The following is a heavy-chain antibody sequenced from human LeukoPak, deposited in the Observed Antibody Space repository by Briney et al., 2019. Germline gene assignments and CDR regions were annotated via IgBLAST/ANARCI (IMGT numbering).Heavy chain of an antibody. Sequence: SETLSLTCTVSGGSISSYYWSWIRQPAGKGLEWIGRIYTSGSTNYNPSLKSRVTMSVDTSKNQFSLKLSSVTAANTAVYYCARGVVVVPAARRNYYYYYYMDVWGKGTTVTVSS. D-gene: IGHD2-2*01. CDR3: ARGVVVVPAARRNYYYYYYMDV. J-gene: IGHJ6*03. CDR2: IYTSGST. V-gene: IGHV4-4*07. CDR1: GGSISSYY.